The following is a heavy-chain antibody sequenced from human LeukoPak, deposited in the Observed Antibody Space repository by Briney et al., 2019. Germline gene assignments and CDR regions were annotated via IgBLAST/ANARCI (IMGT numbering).Heavy chain of an antibody. Sequence: QPGGSLRLSCAASGFTFSSYWMHWVRQAPGKGLVWVSRINSDGSSTSYADSVKGRFTISRDNAKNTLYLQMNSLRAEDTAVYYCAREEVLRYPVGANYGMDVWGQGTTVTVSS. CDR1: GFTFSSYW. CDR2: INSDGSST. D-gene: IGHD3-9*01. V-gene: IGHV3-74*01. CDR3: AREEVLRYPVGANYGMDV. J-gene: IGHJ6*02.